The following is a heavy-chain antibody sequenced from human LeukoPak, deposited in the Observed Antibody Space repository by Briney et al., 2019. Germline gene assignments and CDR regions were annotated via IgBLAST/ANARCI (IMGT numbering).Heavy chain of an antibody. CDR3: ARVGYFENWFDP. D-gene: IGHD3-9*01. CDR2: INHSGST. V-gene: IGHV4-34*01. CDR1: GRSFSGYY. J-gene: IGHJ5*02. Sequence: PSETLSLTCAVYGRSFSGYYWSWIRQPPGKGLEWIGEINHSGSTNYNPSLKSRVTISVDTSKNQFSLKLSSVTAADTAVYYCARVGYFENWFDPWGQGTLVTVSS.